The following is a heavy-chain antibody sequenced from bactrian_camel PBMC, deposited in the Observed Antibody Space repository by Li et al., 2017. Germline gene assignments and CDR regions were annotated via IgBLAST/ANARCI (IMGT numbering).Heavy chain of an antibody. Sequence: QLVESGGGLVQPGGSLRLSCVASGFTFSRMGMTWVRQVPGKEREGVATITGDGQKNYADSVKGRFTTSADKAKDTVYLQMNSLKPEDTAMYSCGIYSGIRYCDNYWGQGTQVTVS. CDR2: TITGDGQK. J-gene: IGHJ4*01. CDR3: GIYSGIRYCDNY. CDR1: GFTFSRMG. V-gene: IGHV3S40*01. D-gene: IGHD2*01.